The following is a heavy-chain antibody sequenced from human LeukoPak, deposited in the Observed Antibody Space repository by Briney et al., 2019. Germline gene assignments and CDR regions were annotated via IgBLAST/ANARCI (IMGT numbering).Heavy chain of an antibody. J-gene: IGHJ4*02. CDR2: INPSGGST. CDR1: GGTFSSYA. V-gene: IGHV1-46*01. D-gene: IGHD4-17*01. Sequence: ASVKVSCKASGGTFSSYAISWVRQAPGQGLEWMGIINPSGGSTSYAQKFQGRVTMTRDMSTSTVYMELSSLRSEDTAVYYCARMTTVTTGIDYWGQGTLVTVSS. CDR3: ARMTTVTTGIDY.